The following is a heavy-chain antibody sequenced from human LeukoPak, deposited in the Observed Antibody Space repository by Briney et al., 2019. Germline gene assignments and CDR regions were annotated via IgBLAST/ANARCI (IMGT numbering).Heavy chain of an antibody. V-gene: IGHV1-69*13. CDR2: IIPIFGTA. J-gene: IGHJ4*02. Sequence: VASVKVSCKASGGTFSSYAISWVRQAPGQGLEWMGGIIPIFGTANYAQKFQGRVTITADESTSTAYMELSSLRSEDTAVYYCARSLPSGYYFFDYWGQGTLVTVSS. CDR1: GGTFSSYA. D-gene: IGHD3-22*01. CDR3: ARSLPSGYYFFDY.